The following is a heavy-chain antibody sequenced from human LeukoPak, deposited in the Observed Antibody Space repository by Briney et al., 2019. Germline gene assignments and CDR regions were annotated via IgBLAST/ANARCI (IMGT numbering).Heavy chain of an antibody. CDR3: ARDLAQGDDAFDI. J-gene: IGHJ3*02. CDR2: ISSSSSYI. Sequence: GGSLRLSCAASGFTFSSYSMNWVRQAPGKGLEWVSSISSSSSYIYYADSVKGRFTISRDNAKNSLYLQMNSLRAEDTAVYYCARDLAQGDDAFDIWGQGTMVTVSS. D-gene: IGHD5-12*01. V-gene: IGHV3-21*01. CDR1: GFTFSSYS.